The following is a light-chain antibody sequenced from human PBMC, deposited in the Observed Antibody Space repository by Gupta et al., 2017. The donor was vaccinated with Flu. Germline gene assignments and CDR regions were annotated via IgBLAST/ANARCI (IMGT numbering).Light chain of an antibody. CDR2: AAS. J-gene: IGKJ2*01. Sequence: GALSWAPGGRATTSSRGSKQDSRSWVDWYQQKPGKAPRLLIYAASSRATGIPERFSGSGSGTDFTLSISRLEPEDFVVYYCQQYGSSPEAFGQGTKVEIK. CDR3: QQYGSSPEA. V-gene: IGKV3-20*01. CDR1: KQDSRSW.